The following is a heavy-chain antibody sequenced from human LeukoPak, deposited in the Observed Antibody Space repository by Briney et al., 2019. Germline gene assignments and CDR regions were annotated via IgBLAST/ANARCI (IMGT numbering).Heavy chain of an antibody. CDR1: GGSISSYY. Sequence: SETLSLTCTVSGGSISSYYWSWIRQPPGKGLEWIGYIYYSGSTNYNPSLKSRVTISVDTSKNQFSLKLSSVTAADTAVYYCARERGSIAAAGTLLGAFDIWGQGTMVTVSS. CDR3: ARERGSIAAAGTLLGAFDI. V-gene: IGHV4-59*01. J-gene: IGHJ3*02. CDR2: IYYSGST. D-gene: IGHD6-13*01.